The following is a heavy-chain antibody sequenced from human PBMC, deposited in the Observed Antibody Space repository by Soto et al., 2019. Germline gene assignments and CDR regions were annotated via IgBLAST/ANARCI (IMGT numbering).Heavy chain of an antibody. V-gene: IGHV3-23*01. J-gene: IGHJ6*02. CDR1: GFTFSTYA. Sequence: EVQLLESGGGLVQPGGSLRLSCAASGFTFSTYAMNWVRQAPGNGLEWVSAISGSGGSIHYADSEKGRFTISRDNSKNTLYLQMNSLRDEDTAVYHCVKGYWKGDVWGQGTTVTVSS. CDR3: VKGYWKGDV. D-gene: IGHD1-1*01. CDR2: ISGSGGSI.